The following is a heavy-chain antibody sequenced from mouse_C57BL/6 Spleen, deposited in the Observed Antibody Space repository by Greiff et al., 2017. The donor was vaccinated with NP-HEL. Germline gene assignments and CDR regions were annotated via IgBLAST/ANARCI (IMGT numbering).Heavy chain of an antibody. CDR1: GFSLTSYG. Sequence: VKLMESGPGLVQPSQSLSITCTVSGFSLTSYGVHWVRQSPGKGLEWLGVIWSGGSTDYNAAFISRLSISKDNSKSQVFFKMNSLQADDTAIYYCARPLYGNYYYAMDYWGQGTSVTVSS. J-gene: IGHJ4*01. D-gene: IGHD2-1*01. CDR3: ARPLYGNYYYAMDY. CDR2: IWSGGST. V-gene: IGHV2-2*01.